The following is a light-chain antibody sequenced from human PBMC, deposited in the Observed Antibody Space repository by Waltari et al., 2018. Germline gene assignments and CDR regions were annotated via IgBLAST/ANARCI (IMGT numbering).Light chain of an antibody. CDR2: GAS. CDR3: QQSDSTPET. Sequence: DIQMTQSPSSLSASVGDRVTITCRASESIGIFLNWYQHKPGKAPNLLIYGASSLQSGVPSRFSGSGSGTDFTLTINSLQPEDFATYYCQQSDSTPETFGQGTKVEIK. CDR1: ESIGIF. J-gene: IGKJ1*01. V-gene: IGKV1-39*01.